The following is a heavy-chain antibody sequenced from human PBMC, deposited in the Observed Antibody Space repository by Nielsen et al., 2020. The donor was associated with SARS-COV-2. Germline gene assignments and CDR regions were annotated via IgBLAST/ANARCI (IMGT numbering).Heavy chain of an antibody. CDR1: GGSIDNGDYY. Sequence: SETLSLTCTVSGGSIDNGDYYWSWIRQSPGKGLEWIGYIYYSGRAFYNPSLKSRVIISIDTSKNQVSLRLSSVTAADTAVYYCARGRNPLWGRWYFDYWGQGTLVTVSS. CDR3: ARGRNPLWGRWYFDY. D-gene: IGHD3-16*01. J-gene: IGHJ4*02. V-gene: IGHV4-30-4*01. CDR2: IYYSGRA.